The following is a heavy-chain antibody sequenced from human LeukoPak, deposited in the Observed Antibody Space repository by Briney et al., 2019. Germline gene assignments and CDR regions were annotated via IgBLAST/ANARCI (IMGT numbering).Heavy chain of an antibody. Sequence: PSETLSLTCAVYGGSFSGYYWSWIRQPPGKGLEWIGEINHSGSTNYNPSLKRRVTISVDTSKNQFSLQLSSVTAADTAVYYCARVSEVDRYYGGNLQVFDYWGQGTLVTVSS. CDR1: GGSFSGYY. CDR2: INHSGST. V-gene: IGHV4-34*01. D-gene: IGHD4-23*01. J-gene: IGHJ4*02. CDR3: ARVSEVDRYYGGNLQVFDY.